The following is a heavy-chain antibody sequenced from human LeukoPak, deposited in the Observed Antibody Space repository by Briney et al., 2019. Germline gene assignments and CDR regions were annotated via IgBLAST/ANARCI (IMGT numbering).Heavy chain of an antibody. Sequence: SETLSLTCTVSGGSISSSSYYWCWIRQRPGKGLEWIGSIYYSGSTYYNPSLKSRVTISVDTSKSQFSLRLSSVTAADTAVYYCARGGYCSSTSCYYYYYMDVWGKGTTVTVSS. V-gene: IGHV4-39*01. CDR2: IYYSGST. CDR1: GGSISSSSYY. CDR3: ARGGYCSSTSCYYYYYMDV. D-gene: IGHD2-2*01. J-gene: IGHJ6*03.